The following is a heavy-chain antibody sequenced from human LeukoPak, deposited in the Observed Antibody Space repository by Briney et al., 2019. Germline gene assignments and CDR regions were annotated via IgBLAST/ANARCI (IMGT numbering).Heavy chain of an antibody. Sequence: PGGSLRLSCAASGFTFSSYSMNWVRQAPGKGLEWVSGISWNSGNIDYADSVKGRFTISRDNAKNSLYLQMNSLRAEDTALYYCAKDDAAFDIWGQGTMVTVSS. CDR3: AKDDAAFDI. CDR1: GFTFSSYS. J-gene: IGHJ3*02. CDR2: ISWNSGNI. V-gene: IGHV3-9*01.